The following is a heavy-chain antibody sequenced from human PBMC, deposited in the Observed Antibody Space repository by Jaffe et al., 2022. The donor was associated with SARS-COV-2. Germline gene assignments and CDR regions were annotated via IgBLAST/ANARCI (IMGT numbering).Heavy chain of an antibody. V-gene: IGHV3-43*01. CDR1: GFTFHDYG. CDR3: VKGGYDLDFLDL. D-gene: IGHD5-12*01. CDR2: INWDGGYT. J-gene: IGHJ5*02. Sequence: EVQLVESGGGVVQPGGSLRLSCTASGFTFHDYGMHWVRQAPGKGPEWVSLINWDGGYTNYADAVRGRFTISRDNRKNSLSLQMNSLRTEDTALYYCVKGGYDLDFLDLWGQGTLVTVSS.